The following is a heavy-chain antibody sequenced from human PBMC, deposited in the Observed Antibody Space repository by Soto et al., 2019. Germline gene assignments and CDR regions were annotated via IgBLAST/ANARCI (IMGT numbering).Heavy chain of an antibody. CDR3: LCQTIDP. V-gene: IGHV3-30*03. J-gene: IGHJ5*02. D-gene: IGHD3-10*02. CDR1: GFTFRDYG. Sequence: GGSLILSCAASGFTFRDYGMHWVRQAPGKGLEWVAFVSYDGNNKNYVDSVRGRFTISRDNAKNSLSLQMNSLRAEDTAVYYYLCQTIDPWGQGTLVTVSS. CDR2: VSYDGNNK.